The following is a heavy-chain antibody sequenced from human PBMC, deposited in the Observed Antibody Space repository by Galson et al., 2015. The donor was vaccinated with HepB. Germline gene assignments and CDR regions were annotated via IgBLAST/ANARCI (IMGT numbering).Heavy chain of an antibody. CDR2: ISSRKSTI. V-gene: IGHV3-48*02. CDR1: GFTFSSYS. Sequence: SLRLSCAASGFTFSSYSMNWVRQAPGKGLEWVSYISSRKSTIYYADSVKGRFTISRDNAKNSLYLQMNSLRDEDTAVYYCARDNVHENSRMYYFDYWGQGTLVTVSS. D-gene: IGHD6-6*01. CDR3: ARDNVHENSRMYYFDY. J-gene: IGHJ4*02.